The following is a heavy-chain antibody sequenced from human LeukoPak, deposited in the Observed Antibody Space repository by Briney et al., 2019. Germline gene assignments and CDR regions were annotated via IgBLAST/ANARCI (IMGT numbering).Heavy chain of an antibody. Sequence: PSETLSLTCSVSGGSISSYYWSWIRQPPGKGLEWIGYIYYSGRTSYNPSLKSRVTISIDTSKNQFSLRLSSVTAADTAVYYCAKDAVLRLLEWLSFDNWFDPWGQGTLVTVSS. J-gene: IGHJ5*02. D-gene: IGHD3-3*01. CDR1: GGSISSYY. CDR2: IYYSGRT. CDR3: AKDAVLRLLEWLSFDNWFDP. V-gene: IGHV4-59*01.